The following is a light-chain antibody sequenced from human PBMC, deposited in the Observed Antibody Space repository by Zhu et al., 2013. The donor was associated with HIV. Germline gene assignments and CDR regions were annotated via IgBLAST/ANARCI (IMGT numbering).Light chain of an antibody. CDR2: AAS. CDR3: HQSSSFPLT. Sequence: DIQLTQSPSYVSASVGDTVTITCRASQHISSSLGWYQQRPGKAPKLLISAASRSESGVPSRFSGRGLGTEFILTIDSLQPDDFATYYCHQSSSFPLTFGGGTKVDI. CDR1: QHISSS. J-gene: IGKJ4*01. V-gene: IGKV1-12*01.